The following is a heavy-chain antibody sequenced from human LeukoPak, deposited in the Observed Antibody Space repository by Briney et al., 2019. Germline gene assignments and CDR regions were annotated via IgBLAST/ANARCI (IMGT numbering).Heavy chain of an antibody. Sequence: ASVKVSCKASGYTFTSYDINWVRQATGQGLEWMGWMNPNSGNTGYAQKFQGRVTMTRNTSISTAYMELSSLRSEDTAVYYCASCSGYNYYYYYGMDVWGQGTTVTVSS. J-gene: IGHJ6*02. D-gene: IGHD3-22*01. V-gene: IGHV1-8*01. CDR1: GYTFTSYD. CDR3: ASCSGYNYYYYYGMDV. CDR2: MNPNSGNT.